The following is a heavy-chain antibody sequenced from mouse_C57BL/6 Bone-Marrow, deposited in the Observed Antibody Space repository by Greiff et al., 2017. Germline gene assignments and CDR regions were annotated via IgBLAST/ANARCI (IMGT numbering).Heavy chain of an antibody. J-gene: IGHJ4*01. Sequence: VQLVESGGGLVKPGGSLQLSCATSGFPFSDYGLHWVRHGPEKGLECVAYISSGSCTIYYAYTVKGRFNISRNNANNTLYLQMTSLRSEATAMYYCAKNYAMDFWGQGTSVTVSA. V-gene: IGHV5-17*01. CDR3: AKNYAMDF. CDR1: GFPFSDYG. CDR2: ISSGSCTI.